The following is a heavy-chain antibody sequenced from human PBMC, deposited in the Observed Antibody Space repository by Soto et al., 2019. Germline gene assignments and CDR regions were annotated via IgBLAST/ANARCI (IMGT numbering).Heavy chain of an antibody. CDR1: GGTFSSYA. CDR3: ARSQGSSTSLEVYYYYYYGMDV. CDR2: IIPIPGTA. J-gene: IGHJ6*02. V-gene: IGHV1-69*01. Sequence: QVQLVQSGAEVKKPGSSVKVSCKASGGTFSSYAISWVRQAPGQGLEWMGGIIPIPGTANYAQKFQGRVTMTADEATSTAYMDLSSLRSEDTAVYYCARSQGSSTSLEVYYYYYYGMDVWGQGTTVTVSS. D-gene: IGHD2-2*01.